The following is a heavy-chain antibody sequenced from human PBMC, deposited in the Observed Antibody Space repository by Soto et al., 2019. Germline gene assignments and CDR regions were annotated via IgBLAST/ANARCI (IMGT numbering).Heavy chain of an antibody. J-gene: IGHJ4*02. CDR2: IYYSGRT. V-gene: IGHV4-39*01. Sequence: QLQLQESGPGLVKPSETLSLTCTVSGGSISSSSYYWGWIRQPPGKGLEWIGSIYYSGRTYYNPSLKSRVTISVDTSKNQFSLKLSSVTAADTAVYYCARRIFGYSYGSDFDYWGQGTLVTVSS. D-gene: IGHD5-18*01. CDR1: GGSISSSSYY. CDR3: ARRIFGYSYGSDFDY.